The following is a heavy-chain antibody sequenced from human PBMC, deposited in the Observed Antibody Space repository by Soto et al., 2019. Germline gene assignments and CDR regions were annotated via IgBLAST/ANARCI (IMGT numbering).Heavy chain of an antibody. V-gene: IGHV4-39*02. CDR1: GGSISSPTYY. Sequence: QVPLQEPGPGLVKPSETLSLTCSVSGGSISSPTYYWGWVRRAPGGGPEGIGNIFYNGRTDYNPSLQSRVTISVDTSKNQFSLRLASVTAADTAVYYCARGGFSAADESDWFDPWGHGTLVTVS. J-gene: IGHJ5*02. D-gene: IGHD5-12*01. CDR3: ARGGFSAADESDWFDP. CDR2: IFYNGRT.